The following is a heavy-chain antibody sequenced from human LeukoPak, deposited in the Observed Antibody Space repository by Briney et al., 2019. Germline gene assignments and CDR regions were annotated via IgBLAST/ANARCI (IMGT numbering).Heavy chain of an antibody. CDR1: GYTFTSYY. D-gene: IGHD6-13*01. Sequence: ASVKVSCKASGYTFTSYYMHWVRQAPGQGLEWMGIINPSGGSTSYAQKFRDRVTMTRDTSTSTVYMELSSLTSEDTAVYYCARERDIAAAGTWGFDYWGQGTLVTVSS. J-gene: IGHJ4*02. V-gene: IGHV1-46*01. CDR2: INPSGGST. CDR3: ARERDIAAAGTWGFDY.